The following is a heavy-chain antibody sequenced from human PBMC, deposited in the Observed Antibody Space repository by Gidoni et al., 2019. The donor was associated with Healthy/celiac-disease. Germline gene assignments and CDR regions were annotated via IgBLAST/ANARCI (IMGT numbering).Heavy chain of an antibody. CDR3: ARQEWLEQAGASDI. J-gene: IGHJ3*02. V-gene: IGHV1-2*02. D-gene: IGHD6-19*01. CDR1: GYTFHASS. Sequence: QVQLVQSGAEVKKRGASVKASCTASGYTFHASSLHWVRQAPGQGLEWMGGLSPNSAGTNYAQKFQGRVTITRDTSISTAYMDLTGLRADDTAVYYCARQEWLEQAGASDIWGQGTMVTVSS. CDR2: LSPNSAGT.